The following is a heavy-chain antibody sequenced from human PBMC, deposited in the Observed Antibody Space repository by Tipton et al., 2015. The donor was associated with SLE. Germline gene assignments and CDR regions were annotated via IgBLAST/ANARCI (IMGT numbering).Heavy chain of an antibody. V-gene: IGHV3-33*08. Sequence: RSLRLSCAASGFTFSSFGMHWVRQGPGKGLEWVALTWYDGSKEYYADSVKGRFTISRDNSKNTLFLQMNSLRAEDTALYFCAREYPPFGDFRSVYDGRYFDSWGRGTLVTVSS. CDR2: TWYDGSKE. D-gene: IGHD3-3*01. CDR3: AREYPPFGDFRSVYDGRYFDS. J-gene: IGHJ4*02. CDR1: GFTFSSFG.